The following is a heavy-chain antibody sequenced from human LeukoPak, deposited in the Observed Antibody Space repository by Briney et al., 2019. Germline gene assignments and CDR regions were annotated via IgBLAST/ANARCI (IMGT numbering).Heavy chain of an antibody. J-gene: IGHJ6*02. CDR2: IKQDGSEK. CDR1: GFTFSNYW. CDR3: ARMGYCSSTSCPPLTRMDV. Sequence: GGSLRLSCAASGFTFSNYWMSWVRQAPGKGLEWVANIKQDGSEKYYVDSVKGRFTISRDNAKNSLYLQMNSLRAEDTAVYYCARMGYCSSTSCPPLTRMDVWGQGTTVTVSS. D-gene: IGHD2-2*01. V-gene: IGHV3-7*01.